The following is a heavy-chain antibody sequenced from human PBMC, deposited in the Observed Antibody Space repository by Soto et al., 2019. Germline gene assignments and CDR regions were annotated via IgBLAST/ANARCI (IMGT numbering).Heavy chain of an antibody. CDR3: AKVGWGGDS. CDR2: NPYTGSP. V-gene: IGHV4-61*01. Sequence: SETLSLTCSVYGDSFSRGSYHWSWIRQPPGKGLEWIGFNPYTGSPDYNPSLKSRAVISIDRSKNQFSMKLSSVTATDTAVYFCAKVGWGGDSWGQGTLVTVSS. CDR1: GDSFSRGSYH. D-gene: IGHD7-27*01. J-gene: IGHJ4*02.